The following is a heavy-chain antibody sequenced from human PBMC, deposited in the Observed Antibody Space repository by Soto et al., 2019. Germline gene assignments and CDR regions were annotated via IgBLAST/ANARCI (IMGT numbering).Heavy chain of an antibody. Sequence: QVQLVESGGGVVQPGRSLRLSCAASGFTFSSYAMHWVRQAPGKGLEWVAVISYDGSNKYYADSVKGRFTISRDNSKNTLYLQMNSLRAEDTAVYYCSRDKGIAAAGKFDYWGQGTLVTVSS. D-gene: IGHD6-13*01. CDR1: GFTFSSYA. CDR2: ISYDGSNK. V-gene: IGHV3-30-3*01. J-gene: IGHJ4*02. CDR3: SRDKGIAAAGKFDY.